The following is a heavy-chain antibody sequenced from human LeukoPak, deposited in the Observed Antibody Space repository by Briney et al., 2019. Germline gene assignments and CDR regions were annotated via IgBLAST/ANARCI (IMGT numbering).Heavy chain of an antibody. CDR1: GFTFSSYG. CDR3: ASQDRREGLDY. Sequence: GGSLRLSCAASGFTFSSYGMHWVRQAPGKGLEWVAVIWYDGSNKYYADSVKGRFTISRDNSKNTLYLQMNSPRAEDTAVYYCASQDRREGLDYWGQGTLVTVSS. V-gene: IGHV3-33*08. CDR2: IWYDGSNK. J-gene: IGHJ4*02. D-gene: IGHD1-26*01.